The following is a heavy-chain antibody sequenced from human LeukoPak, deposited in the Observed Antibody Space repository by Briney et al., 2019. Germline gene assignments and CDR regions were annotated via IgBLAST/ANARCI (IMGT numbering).Heavy chain of an antibody. V-gene: IGHV2-5*02. D-gene: IGHD3-22*01. CDR3: AHTAPYYDSSGYYHEAPFDY. CDR1: GFSLSTRGVG. J-gene: IGHJ4*02. Sequence: SGPTLVNPTQTLTLTCTFSGFSLSTRGVGVGWIRQPPGKALEWLALIYWDEDKRYSPSLKSRLTITKDTSKNQVVLTMTNMDHVDTATYYCAHTAPYYDSSGYYHEAPFDYWGRGTLVTVSS. CDR2: IYWDEDK.